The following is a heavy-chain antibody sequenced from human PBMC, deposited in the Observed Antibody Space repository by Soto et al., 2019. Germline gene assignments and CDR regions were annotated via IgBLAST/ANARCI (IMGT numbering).Heavy chain of an antibody. CDR2: ITWNSGSI. CDR3: AKSFLGSYSSFDN. CDR1: GFTFDDFA. V-gene: IGHV3-9*01. D-gene: IGHD3-16*01. J-gene: IGHJ4*02. Sequence: GGSLRLSCAASGFTFDDFAMHWVRQAPGEGLEWVSGITWNSGSIVYADSVKGRFTISRDNARNSLYLQMNSLRAEDTALYYCAKSFLGSYSSFDNWGQGTLVTV.